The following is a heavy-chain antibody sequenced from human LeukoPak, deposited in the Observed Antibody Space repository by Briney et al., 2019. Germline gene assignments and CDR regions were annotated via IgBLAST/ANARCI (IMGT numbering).Heavy chain of an antibody. J-gene: IGHJ4*02. D-gene: IGHD2-15*01. CDR2: IYYSGGT. Sequence: PSETLSLTCTVSGGSVSSGSYYWSWIRQPPGKGLEWIGYIYYSGGTNYNPSLKSRVTISVDTSKNQFSLKLGSVTAADTAVYYCARFARNFGKRLGYCSGGSCARVDYWGQGTLVTVSS. V-gene: IGHV4-61*01. CDR3: ARFARNFGKRLGYCSGGSCARVDY. CDR1: GGSVSSGSYY.